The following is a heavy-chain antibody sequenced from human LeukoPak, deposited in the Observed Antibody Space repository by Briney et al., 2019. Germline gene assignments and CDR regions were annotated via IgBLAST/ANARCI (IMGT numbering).Heavy chain of an antibody. J-gene: IGHJ4*02. CDR1: GGTFGSYA. CDR2: IIPIFGTA. D-gene: IGHD5-18*01. Sequence: GSSVKVSCKASGGTFGSYAISWVRQAPGQGLEWMGGIIPIFGTANYAQKFQGRVTITADESTSTAYMELSSLRSEDTAVYYCARERAVYSYYFDYWGQGTLITVSS. CDR3: ARERAVYSYYFDY. V-gene: IGHV1-69*01.